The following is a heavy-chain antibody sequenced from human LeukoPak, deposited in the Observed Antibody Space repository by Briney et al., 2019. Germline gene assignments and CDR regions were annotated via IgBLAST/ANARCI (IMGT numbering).Heavy chain of an antibody. CDR3: ARKGVAADSYYYYMDV. D-gene: IGHD3-10*01. V-gene: IGHV1-46*01. CDR2: INPSGGSA. CDR1: GYTFINYQ. Sequence: ASVKVSCKASGYTFINYQMHWVRQAPGQGLEWMGVINPSGGSATYAQKLQGRVTMTRDMSTDTVYMELSSLRSEDTAVYYCARKGVAADSYYYYMDVWGKGTTVNVSS. J-gene: IGHJ6*03.